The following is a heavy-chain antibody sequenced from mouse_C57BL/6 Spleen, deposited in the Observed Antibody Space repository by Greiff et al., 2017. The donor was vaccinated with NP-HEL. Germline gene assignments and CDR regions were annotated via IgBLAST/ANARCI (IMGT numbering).Heavy chain of an antibody. D-gene: IGHD2-5*01. CDR2: ILPGSGST. Sequence: VKLQESGAELMKPGASVKLSCKATGYTFTGYWIEWVKQRPGHGLEWIGEILPGSGSTNYNEKFKGKATFTADTSSNTAYMQLSSLTTEDSAIYYCARSAYYSNHRFAYWGQGTLVTVSA. CDR3: ARSAYYSNHRFAY. J-gene: IGHJ3*01. CDR1: GYTFTGYW. V-gene: IGHV1-9*01.